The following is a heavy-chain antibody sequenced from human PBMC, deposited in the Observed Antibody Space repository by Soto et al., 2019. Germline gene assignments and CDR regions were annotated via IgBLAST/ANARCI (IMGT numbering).Heavy chain of an antibody. Sequence: GGSLRPSCAVYGFTLSDHYIDWVRQAPGKGLEWVGRSRDKAQGYSTAYAASVKGRFTISRDDSKSIAYLQMNSLKTEDTAVYYCTRDSSGYEYFDYWGQGTLVTVSS. CDR2: SRDKAQGYST. CDR3: TRDSSGYEYFDY. J-gene: IGHJ4*02. CDR1: GFTLSDHY. V-gene: IGHV3-72*01. D-gene: IGHD3-22*01.